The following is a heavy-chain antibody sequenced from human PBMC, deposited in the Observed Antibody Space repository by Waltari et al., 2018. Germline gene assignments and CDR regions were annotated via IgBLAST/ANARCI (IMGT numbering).Heavy chain of an antibody. J-gene: IGHJ4*02. V-gene: IGHV1-24*01. CDR2: FDPEDDET. D-gene: IGHD3-22*01. CDR1: GYTLTELS. CDR3: ATLDSRYYYDSSGYYD. Sequence: QVQLVQSGAEVKKPGASVKVSCKVSGYTLTELSMHWVRQAPGKGLEWMGGFDPEDDETIYAQKFQGRVTMTEDTSTDTAYMELSSLRSEDTAVYYCATLDSRYYYDSSGYYDWGQGTLVTVSS.